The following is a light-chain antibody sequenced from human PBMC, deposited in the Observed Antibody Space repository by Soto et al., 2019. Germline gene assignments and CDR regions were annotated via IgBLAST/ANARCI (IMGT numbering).Light chain of an antibody. CDR2: EVS. CDR3: SSYTSSSTRV. Sequence: QSVLTQPASVSESPGQSITISCTGTSSDVGGYNYVSWYQQHLGKAPKLMIYEVSNRPSGVSNRFSGSKSGNTASLTISGLQAEDEADYYCSSYTSSSTRVFGTGTKVTVL. J-gene: IGLJ1*01. V-gene: IGLV2-14*01. CDR1: SSDVGGYNY.